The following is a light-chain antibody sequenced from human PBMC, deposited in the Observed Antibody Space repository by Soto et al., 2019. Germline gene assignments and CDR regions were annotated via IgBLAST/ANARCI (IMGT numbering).Light chain of an antibody. J-gene: IGKJ5*01. CDR1: KSVSNY. V-gene: IGKV3-20*01. CDR2: GAS. CDR3: QQYGSSPIT. Sequence: EVVLTQSPGTLSLSPGERATLACRASKSVSNYLAWYQQKSGQAPRLLIYGASRRAAGIPDRFSGSGSGTDFTLTISRLEPEDFALYYCQQYGSSPITFGQGTRLEIK.